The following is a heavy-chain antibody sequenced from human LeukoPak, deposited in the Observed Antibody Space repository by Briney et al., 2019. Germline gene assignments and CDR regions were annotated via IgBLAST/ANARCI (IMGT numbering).Heavy chain of an antibody. V-gene: IGHV3-21*04. CDR3: AKVLPIYFSPSTWFDP. CDR2: ISSSSSYI. Sequence: GGSLRLSCAASGFTFSSYSMNWVRQAPGKGLEWVSSISSSSSYIYYADSVKGRFTISRDNSKNTLYLQMNSLRAEDTALYYCAKVLPIYFSPSTWFDPWGQGTLVTVSS. CDR1: GFTFSSYS. J-gene: IGHJ5*02. D-gene: IGHD3-3*01.